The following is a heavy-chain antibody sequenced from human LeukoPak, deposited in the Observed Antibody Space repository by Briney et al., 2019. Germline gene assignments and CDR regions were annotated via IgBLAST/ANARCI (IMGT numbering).Heavy chain of an antibody. J-gene: IGHJ4*02. D-gene: IGHD6-13*01. CDR2: IYHSGST. CDR3: ATGYSSTWYYFDY. Sequence: KASETLSLTCTVSGGSISSSSHYWGWIRQPPGKGLEWIRYIYHSGSTNYNPSLKSRVTISADTSKDQFSLKLASVTAADTAVYYCATGYSSTWYYFDYWGQGTLVTVSS. V-gene: IGHV4-61*05. CDR1: GGSISSSSHY.